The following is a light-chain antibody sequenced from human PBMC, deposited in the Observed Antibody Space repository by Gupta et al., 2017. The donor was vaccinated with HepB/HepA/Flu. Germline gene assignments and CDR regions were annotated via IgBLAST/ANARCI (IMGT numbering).Light chain of an antibody. Sequence: QSVLTQPPSASATPAQRVTISCSGSTSNIGTNFVYWYQQFPGMAPKLLILREDLRPSGVPERFSGAKADTTGSMASSGVRSEEEADYYCASWDDSRNGWVFGGGTKLTV. CDR2: RED. V-gene: IGLV1-47*01. CDR1: TSNIGTNF. J-gene: IGLJ3*02. CDR3: ASWDDSRNGWV.